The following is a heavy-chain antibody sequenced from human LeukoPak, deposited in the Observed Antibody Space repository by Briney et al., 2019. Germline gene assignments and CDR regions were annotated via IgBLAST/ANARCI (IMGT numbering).Heavy chain of an antibody. J-gene: IGHJ4*02. CDR1: GGTFSSYA. V-gene: IGHV1-69*13. Sequence: SVKVSCKASGGTFSSYAISWVRQAPGQGLEWMGGIIPIFGTANYAQKFQGRVTITADESTSTAYMELSSLRSEDTAVYYCARSLYDSSGCCYWGQGTLVTVSS. D-gene: IGHD3-22*01. CDR3: ARSLYDSSGCCY. CDR2: IIPIFGTA.